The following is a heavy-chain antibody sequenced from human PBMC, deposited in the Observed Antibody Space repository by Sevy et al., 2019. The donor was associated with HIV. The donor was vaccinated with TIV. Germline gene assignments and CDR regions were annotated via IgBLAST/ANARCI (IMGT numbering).Heavy chain of an antibody. Sequence: SETLSLTCTVSGGSISSGGYYWSWIRQHPGKGLEWIGYIYYSGSTYYNPSLKSRVTISVDTSKNQFSLKLSSVTAADTAVYYCARDAGLKYYYDSSGPTPPYDAFDIWGQGTMVTVSS. V-gene: IGHV4-31*03. D-gene: IGHD3-22*01. CDR3: ARDAGLKYYYDSSGPTPPYDAFDI. J-gene: IGHJ3*02. CDR1: GGSISSGGYY. CDR2: IYYSGST.